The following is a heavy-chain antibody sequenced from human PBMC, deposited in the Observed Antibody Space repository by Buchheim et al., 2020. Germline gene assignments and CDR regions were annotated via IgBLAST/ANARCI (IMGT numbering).Heavy chain of an antibody. CDR2: IYYSGST. V-gene: IGHV4-31*03. D-gene: IGHD3-3*01. Sequence: QVQLQESDPGLVKSSQTLSLTCTVSGGSISSGGYFWSWIRQHPGKGLEWIGYIYYSGSTYYNPSLRSRVILSVDTSKNQFSLKLSSVTAADTAVYYCASAPATYGALNWFDPWGQGTL. CDR1: GGSISSGGYF. J-gene: IGHJ5*02. CDR3: ASAPATYGALNWFDP.